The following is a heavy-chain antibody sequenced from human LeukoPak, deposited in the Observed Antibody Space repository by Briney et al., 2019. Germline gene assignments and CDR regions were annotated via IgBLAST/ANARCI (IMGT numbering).Heavy chain of an antibody. D-gene: IGHD3-22*01. Sequence: GASVKVSCKASGYTFTEHYMHWVRQAPGQGLEWMGWIKPKSGGTYYAQKFQGRVTMTRDTSTSTVYMELISLRSEDTAVYYCARGAYYYDTSGYYRGLDYWGQGTLVTVSS. V-gene: IGHV1-2*02. CDR1: GYTFTEHY. CDR3: ARGAYYYDTSGYYRGLDY. J-gene: IGHJ4*02. CDR2: IKPKSGGT.